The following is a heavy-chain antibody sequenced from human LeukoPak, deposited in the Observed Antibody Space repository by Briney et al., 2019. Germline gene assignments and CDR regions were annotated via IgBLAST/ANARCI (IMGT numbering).Heavy chain of an antibody. CDR2: IYYSGSS. V-gene: IGHV4-59*01. CDR3: AREDYGGKYGMDV. D-gene: IGHD4-23*01. J-gene: IGHJ6*02. CDR1: GGSISSYY. Sequence: PSETLSLTCTVSGGSISSYYWSWIRQPPGKGLEWIGYIYYSGSSNYNPSLQSRVTMSVDTSKNQFSLKLSSVTAADTAVYYCAREDYGGKYGMDVWGQGTTVTVSS.